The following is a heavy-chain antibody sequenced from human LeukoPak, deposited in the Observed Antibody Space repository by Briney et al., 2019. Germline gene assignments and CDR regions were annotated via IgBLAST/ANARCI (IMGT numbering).Heavy chain of an antibody. V-gene: IGHV3-23*01. CDR1: GFTSSSYA. Sequence: PGGSLRLSCAASGFTSSSYAMSWVRQAPGKGLEWVSAISGSGGSTYYADSVKGRFTISRDNSKNTLYLQMNSLRAEDTALYYCARDLGPYSSTVKADYWGQGTLVIVSS. D-gene: IGHD6-19*01. CDR3: ARDLGPYSSTVKADY. CDR2: ISGSGGST. J-gene: IGHJ4*02.